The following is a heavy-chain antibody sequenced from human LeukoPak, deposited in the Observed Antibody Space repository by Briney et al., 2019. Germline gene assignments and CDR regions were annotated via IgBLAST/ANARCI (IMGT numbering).Heavy chain of an antibody. J-gene: IGHJ5*02. D-gene: IGHD4-17*01. CDR1: GGSISSSSYY. V-gene: IGHV4-39*07. CDR2: IYYSGST. Sequence: SETLSLTCTVSGGSISSSSYYWGWIRQPPGKGLEWIGSIYYSGSTYYNPSLKSRVTISVDTSKNQFSLKLSSVTAADTAVYYCARGFDYGDYLSPFDPWGQGTLVTVSS. CDR3: ARGFDYGDYLSPFDP.